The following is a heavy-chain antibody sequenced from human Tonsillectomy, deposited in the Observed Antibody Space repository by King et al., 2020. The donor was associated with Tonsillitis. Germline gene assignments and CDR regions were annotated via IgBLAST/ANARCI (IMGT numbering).Heavy chain of an antibody. CDR3: ARGIYSSGWYGAPHFDY. Sequence: VQLQESGPGLVKPSQTLSLTCTVSGGSISSGGDYWSWIRQHPGKGLEWIGYIYYSGSTYYNPSLKSRVTISVDTSKNQFSLKLSSVTAADTAVYYCARGIYSSGWYGAPHFDYWGQGTLVTVSS. V-gene: IGHV4-31*03. CDR2: IYYSGST. CDR1: GGSISSGGDY. D-gene: IGHD6-19*01. J-gene: IGHJ4*02.